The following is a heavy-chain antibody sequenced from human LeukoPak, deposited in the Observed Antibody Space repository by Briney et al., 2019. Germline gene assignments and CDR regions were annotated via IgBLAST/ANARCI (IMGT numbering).Heavy chain of an antibody. V-gene: IGHV3-53*01. J-gene: IGHJ4*02. CDR3: ASWDSFPKDAPLAY. Sequence: GGSLRLSCAASGFTVSSNYMSWVRQAPGKGLEWVSVIYSGGSTYYADSVKGRFTISRDNAKNSLYLQMNSLRAEDTAVYYCASWDSFPKDAPLAYWGQGTLDPVS. CDR2: IYSGGST. CDR1: GFTVSSNY. D-gene: IGHD3/OR15-3a*01.